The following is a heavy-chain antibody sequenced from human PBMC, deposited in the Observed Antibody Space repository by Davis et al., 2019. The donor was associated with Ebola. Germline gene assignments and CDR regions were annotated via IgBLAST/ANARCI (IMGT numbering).Heavy chain of an antibody. J-gene: IGHJ4*02. D-gene: IGHD1-7*01. V-gene: IGHV3-30*18. CDR1: GFTFSSYG. Sequence: GESLKISCVASGFTFSSYGMHWVRQAPGKGLEWVAVISSDGGTEYYGDSVRGRFTMSRDNSKNMLFLQMNSLRTEDTAVYYCAKGLDGWNYEGDSDYWGQGTLVTVSS. CDR3: AKGLDGWNYEGDSDY. CDR2: ISSDGGTE.